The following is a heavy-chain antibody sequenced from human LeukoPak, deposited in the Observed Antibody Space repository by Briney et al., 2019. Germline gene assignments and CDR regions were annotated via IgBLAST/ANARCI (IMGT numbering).Heavy chain of an antibody. CDR3: ASSYDSSTYSPDN. V-gene: IGHV3-15*01. J-gene: IGHJ4*02. CDR1: GFTFSNAW. D-gene: IGHD3-22*01. Sequence: GGSLRLSCAASGFTFSNAWMSWVRQAPGKGLEWVGRIKSKTDGGTTDYAAPVKGRFTISRDDSKNTLYLQMNSLRAEDTAVYFCASSYDSSTYSPDNWGQGTLVTVST. CDR2: IKSKTDGGTT.